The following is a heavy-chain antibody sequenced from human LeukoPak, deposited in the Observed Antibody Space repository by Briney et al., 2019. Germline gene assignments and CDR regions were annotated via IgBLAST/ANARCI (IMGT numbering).Heavy chain of an antibody. CDR2: TYYRSKWYT. CDR3: ARLGSGSNY. J-gene: IGHJ4*02. Sequence: SQTLSLTCAISGDIVSSNSAAWNWIRQSPSRGLEWLVRTYYRSKWYTEYAVCVKSRITINPDTTKNQFSLQLSSVNPEDTAVYYCARLGSGSNYWGQGTLVTVSS. D-gene: IGHD3-10*01. V-gene: IGHV6-1*01. CDR1: GDIVSSNSAA.